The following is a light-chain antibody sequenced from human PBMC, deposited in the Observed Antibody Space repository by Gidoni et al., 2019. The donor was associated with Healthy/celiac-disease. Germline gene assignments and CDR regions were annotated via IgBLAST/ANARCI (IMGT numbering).Light chain of an antibody. Sequence: DIVMTQSPLSMRVTPGEPASISCRSSQSLLHSNGYNYLDWYLQKPGQSPQLLIYLGSNRASGVPDRFSGSGSGTDFTLTISRVEAEDVGVYYCMQALQTLLTFGQGTRLEIK. CDR3: MQALQTLLT. CDR2: LGS. J-gene: IGKJ5*01. V-gene: IGKV2-28*01. CDR1: QSLLHSNGYNY.